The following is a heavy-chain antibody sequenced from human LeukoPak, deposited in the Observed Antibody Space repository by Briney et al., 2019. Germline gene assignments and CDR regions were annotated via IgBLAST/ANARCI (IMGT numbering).Heavy chain of an antibody. J-gene: IGHJ5*02. V-gene: IGHV3-30*02. Sequence: GGSLLLSCAASGFTFSSYGMHWVRQAPGKGLEGVAFIRYDGSNKYYADSVKGRFTTSRDNSKNTLYLQMNSLRAEDTAVYYCAKGALRLLEWSPPPNWFDPWGQGTLVTVSS. CDR2: IRYDGSNK. CDR3: AKGALRLLEWSPPPNWFDP. D-gene: IGHD3-3*01. CDR1: GFTFSSYG.